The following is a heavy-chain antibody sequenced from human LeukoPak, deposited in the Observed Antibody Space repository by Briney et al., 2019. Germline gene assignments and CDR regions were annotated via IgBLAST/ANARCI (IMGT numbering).Heavy chain of an antibody. J-gene: IGHJ4*02. CDR3: AKVRAGLIAVRGNYYFDY. V-gene: IGHV3-30*18. CDR2: ISYDGSNK. D-gene: IGHD6-19*01. Sequence: GGSLRLSCAASGFTFSSYGMHWVHQAPGKGLEWVAVISYDGSNKYYADSVKGRFTISRDNSKNTLYLQMNSLRAEDTAVYYCAKVRAGLIAVRGNYYFDYWGQGTLVTVSS. CDR1: GFTFSSYG.